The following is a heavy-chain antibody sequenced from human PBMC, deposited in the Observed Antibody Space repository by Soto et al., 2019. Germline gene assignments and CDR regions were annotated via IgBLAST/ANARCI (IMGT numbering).Heavy chain of an antibody. V-gene: IGHV3-74*01. J-gene: IGHJ4*02. D-gene: IGHD3-9*01. CDR1: GFPFSYYW. Sequence: EVQLVESGGDLVQRGGSLRLSCAASGFPFSYYWMHWVRHTPGKGLDWVAHISGDGVTTYYADSVTGRFTVSRDNAKNTLSLQVSGLRAEDTAVYYCAREYYGILTSNYTDYWGQGTLVSVSS. CDR3: AREYYGILTSNYTDY. CDR2: ISGDGVTT.